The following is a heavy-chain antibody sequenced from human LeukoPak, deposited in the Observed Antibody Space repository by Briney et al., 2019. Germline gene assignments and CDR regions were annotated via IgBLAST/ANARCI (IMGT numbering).Heavy chain of an antibody. D-gene: IGHD5-24*01. CDR2: IYYSGSS. CDR3: ARNRAAYNSFDY. V-gene: IGHV4-31*03. J-gene: IGHJ4*02. Sequence: SETLSLTCTVSGGSINNGGYYWSWIRQHPGRGREWIGCIYYSGSSYYNPSLRSRVTISVDTSKNHFALKLSSVTAADTAVYYCARNRAAYNSFDYWGQGTLVTVSS. CDR1: GGSINNGGYY.